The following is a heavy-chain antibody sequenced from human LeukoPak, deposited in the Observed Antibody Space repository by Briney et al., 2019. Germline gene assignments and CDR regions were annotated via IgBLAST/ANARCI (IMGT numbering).Heavy chain of an antibody. D-gene: IGHD5-18*01. CDR2: IKQDGSEK. CDR3: ARDGRGYSYNRRAPYYYYGMDV. J-gene: IGHJ6*02. Sequence: GGSLRLSCAASGFTFSSYWMSWVRQAPGKGLEWVANIKQDGSEKYYVDSVKGRFIISRDNAKNSLYLQMNSLRAEDTAVYYCARDGRGYSYNRRAPYYYYGMDVWGQGTTVTVSS. CDR1: GFTFSSYW. V-gene: IGHV3-7*01.